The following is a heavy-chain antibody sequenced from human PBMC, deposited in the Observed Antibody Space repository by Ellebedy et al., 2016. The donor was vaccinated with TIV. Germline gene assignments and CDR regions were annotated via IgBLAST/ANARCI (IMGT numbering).Heavy chain of an antibody. CDR1: GYTFTGYY. Sequence: ASVKVSCXASGYTFTGYYMHWVRQAPGQGLEWMGWINPNSGGTNYAQKFQGRVTMTRDTSISTAYMELSRLRSDDTAVYYCARGSPRLQDYYYYGMDVWGQGTTVTVSS. D-gene: IGHD5-12*01. V-gene: IGHV1-2*02. CDR3: ARGSPRLQDYYYYGMDV. J-gene: IGHJ6*02. CDR2: INPNSGGT.